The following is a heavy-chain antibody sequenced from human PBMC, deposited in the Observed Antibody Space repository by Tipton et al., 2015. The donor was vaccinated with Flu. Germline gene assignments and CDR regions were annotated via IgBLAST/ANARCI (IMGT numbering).Heavy chain of an antibody. CDR2: IYYSGIT. D-gene: IGHD3-22*01. CDR1: GASISSYY. J-gene: IGHJ5*02. V-gene: IGHV4-59*12. Sequence: GLVKPSETLSLTCTVSGASISSYYWGWIRQPPGKGLEWIGYIYYSGITNYNPSLKSRVTISVDTSKNQFSLRLSSVTAADTAVYYCARVGGDYRDTSGFIPWFDLWGQGTLVIVSS. CDR3: ARVGGDYRDTSGFIPWFDL.